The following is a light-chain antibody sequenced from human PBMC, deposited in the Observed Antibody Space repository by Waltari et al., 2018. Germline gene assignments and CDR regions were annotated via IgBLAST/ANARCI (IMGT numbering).Light chain of an antibody. J-gene: IGLJ3*02. CDR3: HVWDANTVM. CDR2: LDS. Sequence: SSVLTQAPSVSVAPGQTATVTCGGDNTGSRRVHWYQQRQGRAPVLVVYLDSDRPSGIPERFSGSKSGNAATLTISRVEAGDEADYYCHVWDANTVMFGGGTKLTVL. V-gene: IGLV3-21*02. CDR1: NTGSRR.